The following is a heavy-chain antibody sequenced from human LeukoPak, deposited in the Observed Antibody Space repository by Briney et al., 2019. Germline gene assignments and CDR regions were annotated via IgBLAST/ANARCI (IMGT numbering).Heavy chain of an antibody. Sequence: PGRSLRLSCAASGFSFDDYTMHWVRQAPGKGLEWVSLISWDGVSTHYADSVKGRFTISRDNSKNSLYLQMNSLRTEDTALYYCAKSAARLVSDYYYYMDVWGKGTTVTVSS. CDR3: AKSAARLVSDYYYYMDV. CDR2: ISWDGVST. D-gene: IGHD6-6*01. J-gene: IGHJ6*03. V-gene: IGHV3-43*01. CDR1: GFSFDDYT.